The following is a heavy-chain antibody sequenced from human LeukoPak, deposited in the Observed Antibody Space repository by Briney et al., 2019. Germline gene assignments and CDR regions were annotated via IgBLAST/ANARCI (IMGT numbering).Heavy chain of an antibody. D-gene: IGHD6-13*01. CDR1: GFTFSSYA. Sequence: GGSLRLSCAASGFTFSSYAMSWVRQAPGKGLEWVSAISGSGGSTYYADSVKGRFAISRDNSKNTLYLHMNSLRAEDTAVYYCAKRYSSSFFTFDYWGQGTLVTVSS. CDR2: ISGSGGST. CDR3: AKRYSSSFFTFDY. J-gene: IGHJ4*02. V-gene: IGHV3-23*01.